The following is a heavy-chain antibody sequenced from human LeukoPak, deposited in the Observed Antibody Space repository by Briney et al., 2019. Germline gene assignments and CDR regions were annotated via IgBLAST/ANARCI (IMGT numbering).Heavy chain of an antibody. J-gene: IGHJ3*01. Sequence: ASVKVSCKASGHXFVSYGMSWVRQAPGQGLEWMGWISGYNGKINYAQKFQGRVTMTTDTSTSTAYLELRSLTSEDTAVYYCARRFCSSVSCYDDDAFDVWGQGTLVTVSS. D-gene: IGHD2-2*01. V-gene: IGHV1-18*01. CDR1: GHXFVSYG. CDR2: ISGYNGKI. CDR3: ARRFCSSVSCYDDDAFDV.